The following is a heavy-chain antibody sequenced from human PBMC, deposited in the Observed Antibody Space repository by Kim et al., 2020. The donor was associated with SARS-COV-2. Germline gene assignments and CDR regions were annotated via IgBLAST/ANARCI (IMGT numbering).Heavy chain of an antibody. D-gene: IGHD5-18*01. Sequence: GGSLRLSCTASGFTFGDYAMSWFRQAPGKGLEWVGFIRSKAYGGTTEYAASVKGRFTISRDDSKSIAYLQMNSLKTEDTAVYYCTRGVDTAMVTVLDYWGQGTLVTVSS. CDR2: IRSKAYGGTT. V-gene: IGHV3-49*03. CDR3: TRGVDTAMVTVLDY. CDR1: GFTFGDYA. J-gene: IGHJ4*02.